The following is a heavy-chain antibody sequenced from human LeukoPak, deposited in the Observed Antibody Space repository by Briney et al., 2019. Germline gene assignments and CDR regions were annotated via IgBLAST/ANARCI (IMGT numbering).Heavy chain of an antibody. Sequence: GGSLRLSCAASGFTFSSYAMSWVRQAPGKGLAWVSAVSGSGGSTYYADSVKGRFTISRDNSKNTLYLQMNSLRAEDTAVYYCAKVSGGSGWYDFDYWGQGTLVTVSS. D-gene: IGHD6-19*01. CDR2: VSGSGGST. V-gene: IGHV3-23*01. CDR1: GFTFSSYA. CDR3: AKVSGGSGWYDFDY. J-gene: IGHJ4*02.